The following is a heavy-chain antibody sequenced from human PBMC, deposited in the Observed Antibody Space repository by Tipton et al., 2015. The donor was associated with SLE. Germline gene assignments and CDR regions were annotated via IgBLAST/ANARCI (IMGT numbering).Heavy chain of an antibody. CDR3: ARDARYSSRRDFDS. V-gene: IGHV4-39*07. CDR2: MHYGGGT. CDR1: GGSISTGAYY. D-gene: IGHD6-13*01. J-gene: IGHJ4*02. Sequence: TLSLTCTVSGGSISTGAYYWGWIRQPPGKGMEWIGSMHYGGGTFCSPSLKSRVTISLDTSMNQFSLKLSSVTAADTAVYYCARDARYSSRRDFDSWGQGTLVTVSS.